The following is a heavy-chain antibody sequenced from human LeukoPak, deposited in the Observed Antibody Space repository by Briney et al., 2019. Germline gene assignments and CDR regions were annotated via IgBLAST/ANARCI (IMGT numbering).Heavy chain of an antibody. Sequence: EASVKVSCKTSGYTFTSYGISWVRQAPGQGLEWMGWISAYNGNTYYAQNLQGRVTMTTDTSTSTAYMELRSLRSDDTAVYYCAKTTVISEDYYYYYMDVWGKGTTVTVSS. V-gene: IGHV1-18*01. D-gene: IGHD4-17*01. CDR3: AKTTVISEDYYYYYMDV. CDR2: ISAYNGNT. J-gene: IGHJ6*03. CDR1: GYTFTSYG.